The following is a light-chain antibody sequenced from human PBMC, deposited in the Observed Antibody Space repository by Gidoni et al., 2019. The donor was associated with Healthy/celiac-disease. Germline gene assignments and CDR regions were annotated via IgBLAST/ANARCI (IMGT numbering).Light chain of an antibody. V-gene: IGLV3-21*02. CDR3: QVWDSSSDHVV. Sequence: SYVLTQPPSVSVAPGQTASLTCGGNNIGRKSVNWYHQKPGQSTVLVVYVDSDRPSGIPERFSCSNSGNSATLSISGVDAGDEADYSCQVWDSSSDHVVFGGGTKLTVL. J-gene: IGLJ2*01. CDR2: VDS. CDR1: NIGRKS.